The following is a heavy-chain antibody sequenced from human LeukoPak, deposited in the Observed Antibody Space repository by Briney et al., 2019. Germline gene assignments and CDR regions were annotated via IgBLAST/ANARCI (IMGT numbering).Heavy chain of an antibody. Sequence: SETLSLTCTVSGGSISSYYWSWIRQPPGKGLEWIGYIYYSGSTNYNPSLKSRVTISVDTSKNQFSLKLSSVTAADTAVYYCARSGTYYDILTGYYRGVWFDPWGQGTLVTVSS. V-gene: IGHV4-59*01. CDR3: ARSGTYYDILTGYYRGVWFDP. CDR1: GGSISSYY. D-gene: IGHD3-9*01. J-gene: IGHJ5*02. CDR2: IYYSGST.